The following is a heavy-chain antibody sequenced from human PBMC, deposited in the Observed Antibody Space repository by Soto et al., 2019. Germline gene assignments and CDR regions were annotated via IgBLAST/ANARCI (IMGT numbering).Heavy chain of an antibody. Sequence: EVQLVESGGGLVQPGGSLRLSCAASGFTFSSYWMSWVRQAPGKGQEWVANIKQDGSEKYYVDSVKGRFTISRDNAKNSLYLQMDNLRAEDTAVYFCAREWNYYGSGKKRQSYGMDVWGQGTTVTVSS. CDR2: IKQDGSEK. CDR3: AREWNYYGSGKKRQSYGMDV. D-gene: IGHD3-10*01. J-gene: IGHJ6*02. V-gene: IGHV3-7*03. CDR1: GFTFSSYW.